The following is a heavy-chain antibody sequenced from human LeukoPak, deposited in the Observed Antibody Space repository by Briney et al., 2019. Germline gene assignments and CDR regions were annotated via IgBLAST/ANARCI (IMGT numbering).Heavy chain of an antibody. CDR1: GFTFNTYT. CDR2: ISNDGGNK. D-gene: IGHD3-10*01. CDR3: ARGGALLGFGASFDY. Sequence: GRYLTRSSAAAGFTFNTYTMHRDPQAQDRGRVGVAVISNDGGNKVYVYAEKCRFTITRDNYKNTINLQMNSLSAEDTAAYYCARGGALLGFGASFDYWGQGTLVTVSS. V-gene: IGHV3-30-3*01. J-gene: IGHJ4*02.